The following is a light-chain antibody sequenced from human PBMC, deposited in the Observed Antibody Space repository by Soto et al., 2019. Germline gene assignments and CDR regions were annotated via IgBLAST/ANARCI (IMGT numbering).Light chain of an antibody. CDR2: GAS. CDR3: QQYGTSRWT. CDR1: QSVSSSY. J-gene: IGKJ1*01. Sequence: EIVLTQSPGTLSLSPGERASLSCRASQSVSSSYLAWYQQKPGQAPSLLMYGASNRATGIPDRFSGSGSGTVFTLTISRLEPEDFAVYHCQQYGTSRWTFGQGTKVDI. V-gene: IGKV3-20*01.